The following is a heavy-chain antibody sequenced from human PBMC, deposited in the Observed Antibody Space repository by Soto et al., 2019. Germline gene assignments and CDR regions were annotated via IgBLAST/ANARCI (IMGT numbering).Heavy chain of an antibody. CDR3: ARGLQAY. J-gene: IGHJ4*02. Sequence: NPSETLSLTCAVYGGSFSGYYWSWIRQPPGKGLEWIGEINHSGSTNYNPSLKSRVTISVDTSKNQFSLKLSSVTAADTAVYYCARGLQAYWGQGTLVTVSS. CDR2: INHSGST. V-gene: IGHV4-34*01. CDR1: GGSFSGYY.